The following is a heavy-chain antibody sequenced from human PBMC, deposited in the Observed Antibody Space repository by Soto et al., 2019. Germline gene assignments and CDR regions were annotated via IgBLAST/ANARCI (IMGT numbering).Heavy chain of an antibody. J-gene: IGHJ6*02. CDR2: ISSSSGTI. CDR1: GFTFSSYS. CDR3: AREDYDSSGYGLDV. Sequence: EVQLVESGGGLVQPGGSLRLSCAASGFTFSSYSMNWVRQAPGKGLEWVSYISSSSGTIYYADSVKGRFTISRDNAKDSLYLQMNSLRDEDTAVYYCAREDYDSSGYGLDVWGQGTTVTVSS. V-gene: IGHV3-48*02. D-gene: IGHD3-22*01.